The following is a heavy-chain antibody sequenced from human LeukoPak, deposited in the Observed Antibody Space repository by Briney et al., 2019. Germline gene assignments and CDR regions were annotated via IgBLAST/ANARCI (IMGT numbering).Heavy chain of an antibody. D-gene: IGHD6-19*01. Sequence: SGGSLRLSCTASGFTFGDYTMSWFRQAPGKGLEWVGFIRSKAYGGTTEYAASVKGRFTISRDDSKSIAYLQMNSLKTEDTAVYFCSRVAVAGRYYFDYWGQGTLVTVSS. V-gene: IGHV3-49*03. CDR1: GFTFGDYT. J-gene: IGHJ4*02. CDR2: IRSKAYGGTT. CDR3: SRVAVAGRYYFDY.